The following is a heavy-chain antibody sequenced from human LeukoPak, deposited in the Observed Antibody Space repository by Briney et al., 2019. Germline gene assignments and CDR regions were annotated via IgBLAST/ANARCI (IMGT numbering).Heavy chain of an antibody. CDR1: GFTFSGYG. J-gene: IGHJ4*02. CDR3: AKDGVGTSGWRI. CDR2: IWYDGSNK. Sequence: GGSLRLSCAASGFTFSGYGMHWVRQAPGKGLEWVAFIWYDGSNKYYADSVKGRFTISRDNSKNTLHLQMNSLRGEDTAVYYCAKDGVGTSGWRIWGQGTLVTVSS. D-gene: IGHD6-19*01. V-gene: IGHV3-30*02.